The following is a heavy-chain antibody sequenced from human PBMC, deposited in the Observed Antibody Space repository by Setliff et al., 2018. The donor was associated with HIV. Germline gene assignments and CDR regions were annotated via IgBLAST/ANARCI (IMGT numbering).Heavy chain of an antibody. D-gene: IGHD6-13*01. CDR3: ARLPFEYSSHMYYYMDV. CDR2: IYTGGST. CDR1: GGSISSGSYY. J-gene: IGHJ6*03. Sequence: SETLSLTCTVSGGSISSGSYYWSWIRQPAGKGLEWIGRIYTGGSTNYNPSLKSRVTISVDTSRNQFSLKLSSVTAADTAVYYCARLPFEYSSHMYYYMDVWGKGTTVTVSS. V-gene: IGHV4-61*02.